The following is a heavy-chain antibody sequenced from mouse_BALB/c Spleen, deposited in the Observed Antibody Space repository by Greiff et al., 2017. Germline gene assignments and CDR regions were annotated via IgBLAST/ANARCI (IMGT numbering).Heavy chain of an antibody. Sequence: QVQLQQSGAELVRPGTSVKISCKASGYTFTNYWLGWVKQRPGHGLEWIGDIYPGGGYTNYNEKFKGKATLTADTSSSTAYMQLSSLTSEDSAVYFCARDGLLSYAMDYWGQGTSVTVSS. CDR3: ARDGLLSYAMDY. CDR1: GYTFTNYW. V-gene: IGHV1-63*02. CDR2: IYPGGGYT. J-gene: IGHJ4*01. D-gene: IGHD2-10*01.